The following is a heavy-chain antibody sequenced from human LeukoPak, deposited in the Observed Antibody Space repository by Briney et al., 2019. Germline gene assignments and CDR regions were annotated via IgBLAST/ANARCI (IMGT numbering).Heavy chain of an antibody. Sequence: SVKLSCKASGGTFSSYAISWVRQAPGQGLEWMGRIIPILGIANYAQKFQGRVTITADKSTSTAYMELSSLRSEDTAVYYCARDILTGYYISASYYGMDVWGQGTTVTVSS. D-gene: IGHD3-9*01. J-gene: IGHJ6*02. CDR3: ARDILTGYYISASYYGMDV. V-gene: IGHV1-69*04. CDR2: IIPILGIA. CDR1: GGTFSSYA.